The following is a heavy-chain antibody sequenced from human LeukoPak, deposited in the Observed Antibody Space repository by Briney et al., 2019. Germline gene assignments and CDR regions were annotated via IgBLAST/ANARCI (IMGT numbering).Heavy chain of an antibody. CDR3: ARVSSGSYGSFDI. CDR2: ISSGGTT. J-gene: IGHJ3*02. V-gene: IGHV3-53*01. D-gene: IGHD1-26*01. CDR1: GFTVSTNY. Sequence: GRSLRLSCAASGFTVSTNYMSWVRQAPGKGLEWVSVISSGGTTYYADSVKGRFTISRDNSKNTLYLQMNNLRAEDTAVYYCARVSSGSYGSFDIWGQGTMVTVSS.